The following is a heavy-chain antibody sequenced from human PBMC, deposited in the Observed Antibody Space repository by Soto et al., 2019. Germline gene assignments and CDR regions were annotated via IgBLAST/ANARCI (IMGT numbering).Heavy chain of an antibody. CDR1: GGSISSSSYY. V-gene: IGHV4-39*01. Sequence: SETLSLTCTVSGGSISSSSYYWGWIRQPPGKGLEWIGSIYYSGSTYYNPSLKSRVTISVDTSKNQFSLKLSSVTAADTAVYYCARPGIAAAGRYYYYYYGMDVWGQGTTVTVSS. CDR2: IYYSGST. J-gene: IGHJ6*02. CDR3: ARPGIAAAGRYYYYYYGMDV. D-gene: IGHD6-13*01.